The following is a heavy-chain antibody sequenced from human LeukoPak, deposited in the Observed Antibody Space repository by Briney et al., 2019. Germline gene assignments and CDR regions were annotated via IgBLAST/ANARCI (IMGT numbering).Heavy chain of an antibody. D-gene: IGHD2/OR15-2a*01. Sequence: GMSLRLSCAASGYTFSIYGMSWVRQAPGKGLEWVAIIWYDGSNTYFAESVMGRFSISKDNFKNIVYLQMNSLKIEDTGVYYCARAGIVNALDYWGQGAQVTVSP. V-gene: IGHV3-33*01. J-gene: IGHJ4*02. CDR3: ARAGIVNALDY. CDR2: IWYDGSNT. CDR1: GYTFSIYG.